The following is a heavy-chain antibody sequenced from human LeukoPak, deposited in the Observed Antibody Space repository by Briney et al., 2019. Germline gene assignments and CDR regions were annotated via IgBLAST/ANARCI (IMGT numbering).Heavy chain of an antibody. V-gene: IGHV3-30*04. Sequence: GGSLRLSCVASGFTFSSFAMQWVRRAPGKGLEWVAVIAYDGSDKYYADSVRGRFTISRDNSKNTVYLQMNNLKTEDTAIYYCASVLDYWGQGILVTVSS. CDR3: ASVLDY. CDR2: IAYDGSDK. CDR1: GFTFSSFA. J-gene: IGHJ4*02.